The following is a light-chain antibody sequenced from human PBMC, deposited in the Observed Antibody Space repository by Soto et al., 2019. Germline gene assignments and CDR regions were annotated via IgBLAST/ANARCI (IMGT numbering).Light chain of an antibody. CDR2: DVS. CDR3: SSYSSTSTYV. CDR1: SSDVGAYNY. V-gene: IGLV2-14*01. J-gene: IGLJ1*01. Sequence: QSALTQPASVSGSPGQSIAISCTGTSSDVGAYNYVSWYQQHPGKAPKLMIYDVSNRPSGVSNRFSGSKSGNTASLTISGLQAEDEADYYCSSYSSTSTYVFGTVTNVTVL.